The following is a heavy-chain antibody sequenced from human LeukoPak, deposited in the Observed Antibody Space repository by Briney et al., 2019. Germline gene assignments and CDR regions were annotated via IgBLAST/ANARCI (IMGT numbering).Heavy chain of an antibody. D-gene: IGHD3-22*01. CDR3: AKSNGYGLIDI. CDR1: GYSISSGYY. Sequence: SETLSLTCTVSGYSISSGYYWGWIRQPPGKGLEWIGSIYHSGRTYYNPSLKSRVTISLDTSRNQFSLKLNSVTAADTAVYYCAKSNGYGLIDIWGQGTMVTVSS. CDR2: IYHSGRT. J-gene: IGHJ3*02. V-gene: IGHV4-38-2*02.